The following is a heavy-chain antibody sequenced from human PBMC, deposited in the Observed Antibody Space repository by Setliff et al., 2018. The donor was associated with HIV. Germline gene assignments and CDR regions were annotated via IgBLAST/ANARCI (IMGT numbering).Heavy chain of an antibody. D-gene: IGHD2-8*01. V-gene: IGHV4-34*01. J-gene: IGHJ4*01. Sequence: SETLSLTCAVYGESFSGYYWTWIRQPAGKGLEWLGEINHSGRARYNPSLKSRVTILVDTSKNQFSLRLSSVTAADTAVYYCARGAPYCNHGVCHLFDYWGHGNRVTVPS. CDR2: INHSGRA. CDR3: ARGAPYCNHGVCHLFDY. CDR1: GESFSGYY.